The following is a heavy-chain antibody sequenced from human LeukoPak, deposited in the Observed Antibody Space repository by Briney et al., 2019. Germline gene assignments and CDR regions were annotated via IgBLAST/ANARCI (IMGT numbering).Heavy chain of an antibody. D-gene: IGHD3-10*01. Sequence: SETLSLTCTVSGGSISSSRYYWGWIRQPPGKGLEWIGYIYYSGSTNYNPSLKSRVTISVDTSKNQFSLKLSSVTAADTAVYYCARDGFEWDAFDIWGQGTMVTVSS. CDR1: GGSISSSRYY. CDR3: ARDGFEWDAFDI. V-gene: IGHV4-61*01. J-gene: IGHJ3*02. CDR2: IYYSGST.